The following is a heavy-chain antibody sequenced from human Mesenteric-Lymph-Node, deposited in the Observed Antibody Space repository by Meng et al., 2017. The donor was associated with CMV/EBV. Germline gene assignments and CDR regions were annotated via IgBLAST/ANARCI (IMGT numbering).Heavy chain of an antibody. CDR1: SSDSSY. V-gene: IGHV4-61*01. CDR3: AGVRVVVVPRSIGDAFDV. D-gene: IGHD2-2*01. J-gene: IGHJ3*01. Sequence: SSDSSYSTWIRQPPGRGLGWIGFIYNSGSTNYNPSLKSRVTMSRAMSTNQLSLRLTSVTAADTAVYYCAGVRVVVVPRSIGDAFDVWGQGTMVTVSS. CDR2: IYNSGST.